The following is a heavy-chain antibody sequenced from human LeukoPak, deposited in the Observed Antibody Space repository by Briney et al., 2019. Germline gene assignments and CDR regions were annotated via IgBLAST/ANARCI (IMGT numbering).Heavy chain of an antibody. J-gene: IGHJ4*02. V-gene: IGHV3-7*01. CDR2: IKEDGSEK. Sequence: GGSLRLSCAASGFTFSRHWMSWIRQAPGKGLEWVANIKEDGSEKYYVDDVKGRFTISRDNAKNSLYLQMNSLRAEDTAVYYCARHLNWAFDYWGQGTLVTVSS. CDR1: GFTFSRHW. D-gene: IGHD7-27*01. CDR3: ARHLNWAFDY.